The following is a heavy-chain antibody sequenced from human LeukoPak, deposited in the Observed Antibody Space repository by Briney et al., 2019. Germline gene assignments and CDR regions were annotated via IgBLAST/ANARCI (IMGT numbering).Heavy chain of an antibody. CDR2: ISSSSSYI. V-gene: IGHV3-21*01. D-gene: IGHD3-16*01. CDR1: GFTFSSYE. J-gene: IGHJ4*02. Sequence: GGSLRLSCAASGFTFSSYEMNWVRQAPGKGLEWVSSISSSSSYIYYADSVKGRFTISRDNAKNSLYLQMNSLRAEDTAVYYCARAPLWGSYFDYWGQGTLVTVSS. CDR3: ARAPLWGSYFDY.